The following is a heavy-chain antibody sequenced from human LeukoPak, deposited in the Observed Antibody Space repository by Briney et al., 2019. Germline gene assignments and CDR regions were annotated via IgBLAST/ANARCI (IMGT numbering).Heavy chain of an antibody. CDR2: IIPIFGTA. CDR3: ARPSTTYCGSASWSETTHKNSHGMHV. CDR1: GGTFSSYA. V-gene: IGHV1-69*06. Sequence: SVKVSCNASGGTFSSYAISWVRQAPGQGLEWMGGIIPIFGTANNAKTFKRRVTITADKSTTTAYMELSSLRSEDTAVYYCARPSTTYCGSASWSETTHKNSHGMHVWGKWTTVTVP. D-gene: IGHD2-2*01. J-gene: IGHJ6*04.